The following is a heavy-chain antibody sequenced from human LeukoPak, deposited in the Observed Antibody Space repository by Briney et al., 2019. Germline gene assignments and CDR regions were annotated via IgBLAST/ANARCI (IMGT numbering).Heavy chain of an antibody. CDR2: INAGNGNT. CDR3: AREVGGRAMDLDY. D-gene: IGHD5-18*01. Sequence: GASVKVSCKASGYTFTSYAMHWVRQAPGQRLEWMGWINAGNGNTKYSQKFQGRVTITRDTSASTAYMELSSLRSEDTAVYYCAREVGGRAMDLDYWGQGTLVTASS. CDR1: GYTFTSYA. V-gene: IGHV1-3*01. J-gene: IGHJ4*02.